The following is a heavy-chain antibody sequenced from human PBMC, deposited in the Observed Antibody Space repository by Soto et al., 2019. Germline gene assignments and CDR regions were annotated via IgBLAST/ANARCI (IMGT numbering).Heavy chain of an antibody. Sequence: GSLRLSCAASGFTFINYDMHWVRRAPGEGLEWVSGIGAASDTYYPVSVQGRFTVSRDNAKKSLYLQMNSLRAGDTAVYYCARGVLGPGDYYYGMDVWGQGTTVTVSS. CDR1: GFTFINYD. J-gene: IGHJ6*02. CDR3: ARGVLGPGDYYYGMDV. V-gene: IGHV3-13*01. CDR2: IGAASDT. D-gene: IGHD7-27*01.